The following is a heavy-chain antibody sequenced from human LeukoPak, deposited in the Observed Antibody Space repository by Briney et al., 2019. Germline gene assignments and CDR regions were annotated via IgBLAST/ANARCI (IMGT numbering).Heavy chain of an antibody. D-gene: IGHD6-19*01. CDR1: GFALDDFG. CDR2: INRNGVTT. CDR3: ARGGWYGGNWFAP. V-gene: IGHV3-20*04. J-gene: IGHJ5*02. Sequence: PGGSLRLSCAASGFALDDFGMSWVRQGPGMGLEWVSSINRNGVTTWYADSVRGRFTISRDNAKNSLYLQMNSLRAEDTVFYYCARGGWYGGNWFAPWGQGTLVTVSS.